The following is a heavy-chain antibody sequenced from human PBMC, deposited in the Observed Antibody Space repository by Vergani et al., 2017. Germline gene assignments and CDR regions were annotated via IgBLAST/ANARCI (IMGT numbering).Heavy chain of an antibody. J-gene: IGHJ5*02. D-gene: IGHD3-9*01. Sequence: QVQLQESGPGLVKPSQTLSLTCTVSGGSISSGAYYWSWIRQPPGKGLEWIGYIYYSGSTYYNPSLKSRVTTSVDTSKNQFSLKLSCVTAADTDVYYCAREGQVEYDYLTGYCRGGGFDPWGQGTLVTVSS. V-gene: IGHV4-30-4*08. CDR2: IYYSGST. CDR3: AREGQVEYDYLTGYCRGGGFDP. CDR1: GGSISSGAYY.